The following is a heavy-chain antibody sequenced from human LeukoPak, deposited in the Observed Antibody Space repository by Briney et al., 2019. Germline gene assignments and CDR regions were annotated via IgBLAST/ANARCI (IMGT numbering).Heavy chain of an antibody. CDR3: ARDMAVAGTGGY. Sequence: SETLSLTCAVSGGSISSSNWWSWVRQPPGKGLEWIGEIYHSGSTNYNPSLKSRATISVDKSKNQFSLKLSSVTAADTAVYYCARDMAVAGTGGYWGQGTLVTVSS. V-gene: IGHV4-4*02. CDR2: IYHSGST. CDR1: GGSISSSNW. D-gene: IGHD6-19*01. J-gene: IGHJ4*02.